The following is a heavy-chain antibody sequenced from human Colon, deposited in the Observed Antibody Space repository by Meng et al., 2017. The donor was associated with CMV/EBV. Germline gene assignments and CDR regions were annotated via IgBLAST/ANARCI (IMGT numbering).Heavy chain of an antibody. J-gene: IGHJ4*02. CDR1: GYTFTGYF. D-gene: IGHD3-10*01. Sequence: QVPCVRVGAEVKKPGASVKFPCKTSGYTFTGYFMFWVRQAPGQGLEWMGSLNPNSGDTNSAQKFHGRLTMTRDTSIHTAYMELGSLRSDDTAVYYCATISGGDFDFWGQGTLVTVSS. V-gene: IGHV1-2*02. CDR3: ATISGGDFDF. CDR2: LNPNSGDT.